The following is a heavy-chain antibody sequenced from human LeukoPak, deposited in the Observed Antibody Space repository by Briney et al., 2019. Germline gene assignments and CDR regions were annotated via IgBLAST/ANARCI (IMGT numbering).Heavy chain of an antibody. Sequence: SETLSLTCSVSGGSISFDYWNWIRQPPGKGLEWIGYLYFSGSTTYNPSLKSRVTILVDRSKNQFSLEVNSVTAADTAVYFCARAISPGYFDYWGQGTLVTVSS. CDR1: GGSISFDY. CDR2: LYFSGST. CDR3: ARAISPGYFDY. V-gene: IGHV4-59*01. J-gene: IGHJ4*02.